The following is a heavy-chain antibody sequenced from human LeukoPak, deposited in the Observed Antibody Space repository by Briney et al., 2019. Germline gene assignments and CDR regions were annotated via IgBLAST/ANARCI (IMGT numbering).Heavy chain of an antibody. J-gene: IGHJ4*02. V-gene: IGHV3-30*02. D-gene: IGHD4-17*01. CDR1: GFTFSSYG. CDR3: AKEDTYGDYDYFDY. CDR2: IRYDGSNK. Sequence: SGGSLRLSCAASGFTFSSYGMHWVRQAPGKGLEWVAFIRYDGSNKYYADSVKGRFTISRDNSKNTLYLQMNSLRAEDTAVYYCAKEDTYGDYDYFDYWGQGTLVTVSS.